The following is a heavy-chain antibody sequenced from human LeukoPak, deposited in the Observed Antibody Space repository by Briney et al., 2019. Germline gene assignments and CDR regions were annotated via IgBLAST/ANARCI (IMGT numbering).Heavy chain of an antibody. D-gene: IGHD3-9*01. V-gene: IGHV4-34*01. CDR2: INHSGST. Sequence: SETLSLTCAVYGGSFSGYYWSWIRQPPGKGLEWIGEINHSGSTSYNPSLKSRVTISVDTSKNQFSLKLSSVTAADTAVYYCARGEERYFDWSSTTNWFDPWGQGTLVTVSS. J-gene: IGHJ5*02. CDR1: GGSFSGYY. CDR3: ARGEERYFDWSSTTNWFDP.